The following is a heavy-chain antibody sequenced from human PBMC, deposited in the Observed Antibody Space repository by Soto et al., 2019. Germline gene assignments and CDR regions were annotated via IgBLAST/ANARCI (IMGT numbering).Heavy chain of an antibody. V-gene: IGHV3-48*04. CDR1: GFTLSTYT. Sequence: EVQLVESGGCVVQPGGSLRLSSAASGFTLSTYTMNWVRQAPGKGLDWVSYISSSSDTIYYADSVEGRFTISRDNARNSLYLQMNSMRAEDTAVYYCASRPYSSSWGVDYWGQGTLVTVSS. CDR3: ASRPYSSSWGVDY. D-gene: IGHD6-13*01. CDR2: ISSSSDTI. J-gene: IGHJ4*02.